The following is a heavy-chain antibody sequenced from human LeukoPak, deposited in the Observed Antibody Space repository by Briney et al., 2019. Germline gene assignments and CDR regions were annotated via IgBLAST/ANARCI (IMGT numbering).Heavy chain of an antibody. J-gene: IGHJ4*02. V-gene: IGHV3-23*01. CDR1: GITLSNYG. CDR2: MSDSGGRT. Sequence: GGSLRLSCSVAGITLSNYGMSWVRQAQGKGLEWVAGMSDSGGRTNYADSVKGRFTISRDNPKNTLYLQMNSLRAEDTAVYFCAKRGVVIRVILVGFHKEAYYFDSWGQGALVIVSS. D-gene: IGHD3-22*01. CDR3: AKRGVVIRVILVGFHKEAYYFDS.